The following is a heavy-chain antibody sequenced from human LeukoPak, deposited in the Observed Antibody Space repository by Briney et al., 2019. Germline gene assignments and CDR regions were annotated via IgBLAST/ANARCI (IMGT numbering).Heavy chain of an antibody. CDR1: GGSISSSSYY. CDR3: ARSGGSGSYPFDWFDP. J-gene: IGHJ5*02. V-gene: IGHV4-39*07. D-gene: IGHD3-10*01. Sequence: SETLSLTCTVSGGSISSSSYYWVWIRQPPGKGLEWIGSIYYSGSTYYNPSLKSRVTISVDTSKNQFSLKLSSVTAADTAVYYCARSGGSGSYPFDWFDPWGQGTLVTVSS. CDR2: IYYSGST.